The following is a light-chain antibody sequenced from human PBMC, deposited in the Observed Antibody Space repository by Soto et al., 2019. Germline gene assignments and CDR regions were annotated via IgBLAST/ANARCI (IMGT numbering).Light chain of an antibody. CDR1: SRDVGGYNY. Sequence: QSALTQPASVSGSPGQSITISCTGTSRDVGGYNYVSWYQQHPGKAPKLMIYDVSNRPSGVSNRFSGSKSGNTASLTISGLQAEDEADYYCSSYTSSSTLVFGTGTKVTFL. V-gene: IGLV2-14*01. J-gene: IGLJ1*01. CDR3: SSYTSSSTLV. CDR2: DVS.